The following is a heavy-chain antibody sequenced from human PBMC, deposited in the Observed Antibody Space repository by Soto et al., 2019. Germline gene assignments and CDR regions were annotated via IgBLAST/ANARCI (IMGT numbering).Heavy chain of an antibody. V-gene: IGHV5-10-1*01. J-gene: IGHJ6*02. CDR3: ASTIGYCSGGSCYLDYYYYGMYV. CDR1: GYSFTSYW. Sequence: GESLKISCKGSGYSFTSYWISWVRQMPGKGLEWMGRIDPSDSYTNYSPSFQGHVTISADKSISTAYLQWSRLKASDTAMYYCASTIGYCSGGSCYLDYYYYGMYVWGQGTTVTVSS. CDR2: IDPSDSYT. D-gene: IGHD2-15*01.